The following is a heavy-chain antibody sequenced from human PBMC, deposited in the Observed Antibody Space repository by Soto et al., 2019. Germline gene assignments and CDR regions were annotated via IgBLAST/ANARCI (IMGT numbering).Heavy chain of an antibody. Sequence: SETLSLTCTVSGGSISSYYWSWIRQPPGKGLEWIGYIYYSGSTNYNPSLKSRVTISVDTSKNQFSLKLSSVTAADTAVYYCARYGSSSWYGQFDYWGQGTLVTVSS. V-gene: IGHV4-59*08. J-gene: IGHJ4*02. CDR3: ARYGSSSWYGQFDY. D-gene: IGHD6-13*01. CDR2: IYYSGST. CDR1: GGSISSYY.